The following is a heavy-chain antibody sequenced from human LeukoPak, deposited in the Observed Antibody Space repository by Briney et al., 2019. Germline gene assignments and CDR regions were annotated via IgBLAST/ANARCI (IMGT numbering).Heavy chain of an antibody. Sequence: PSETLSLTCTVSGGSISSYYWSWIRQPPGKGLEWIGYIYTSGSTNYNPSLKSLVTISVDTSKNQFSLKLSSVTAADTAVYYCARLTRLSTSPDRYYLDYWGQGTLVTVSS. CDR2: IYTSGST. J-gene: IGHJ4*02. D-gene: IGHD6-6*01. V-gene: IGHV4-4*09. CDR1: GGSISSYY. CDR3: ARLTRLSTSPDRYYLDY.